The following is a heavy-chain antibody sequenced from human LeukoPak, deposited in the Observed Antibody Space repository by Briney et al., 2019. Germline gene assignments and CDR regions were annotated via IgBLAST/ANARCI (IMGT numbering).Heavy chain of an antibody. D-gene: IGHD6-19*01. J-gene: IGHJ4*02. CDR2: ISGSGGST. Sequence: PGGSLRLSCAASGFTFSSYAMSWVRQAPGKGLEWVSAISGSGGSTYYADSVKDRFTISRDNSKNTLYLQMNSLRAEDTAVYYCAKEGSGWLIPDSLFDYWGQGTLVTVSS. CDR3: AKEGSGWLIPDSLFDY. CDR1: GFTFSSYA. V-gene: IGHV3-23*01.